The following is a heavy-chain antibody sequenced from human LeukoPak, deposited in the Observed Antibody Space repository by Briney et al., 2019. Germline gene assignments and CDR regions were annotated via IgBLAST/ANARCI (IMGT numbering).Heavy chain of an antibody. Sequence: SETLSLTCTVSGGSISSSSYYWGWIRQPPGKGLEWIGSIYHSGSTNYNPSLKSRVTISVDKSKNQFSLKLSSVTAADTAVYYCARLLGAKWARFRGSYYYFDYWGQGTLVTVSS. CDR1: GGSISSSSYY. J-gene: IGHJ4*02. D-gene: IGHD1-26*01. CDR2: IYHSGST. V-gene: IGHV4-39*07. CDR3: ARLLGAKWARFRGSYYYFDY.